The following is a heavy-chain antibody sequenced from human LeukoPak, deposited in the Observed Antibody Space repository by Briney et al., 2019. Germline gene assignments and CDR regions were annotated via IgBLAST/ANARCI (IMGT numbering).Heavy chain of an antibody. CDR3: ARDGRTSGGSNDILFDY. D-gene: IGHD3-9*01. CDR2: ICPGDSDT. Sequence: GESLKISCKGSGYTFTNDWIGWVRQMPGKGLEWMGIICPGDSDTRYSPSFQGQVTISADKSISTAYLQWSSLKASDTAMYYCARDGRTSGGSNDILFDYWGQGTLVTVSS. J-gene: IGHJ4*02. CDR1: GYTFTNDW. V-gene: IGHV5-51*01.